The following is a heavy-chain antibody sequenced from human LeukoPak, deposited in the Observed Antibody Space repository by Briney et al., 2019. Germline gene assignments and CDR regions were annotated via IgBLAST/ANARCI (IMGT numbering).Heavy chain of an antibody. CDR3: AKGDQWELPEYYFDY. J-gene: IGHJ4*02. Sequence: GRSLRLSCAASGFTFSSYGMHWVRQAPGKGLEWVAVIWYDGSNKYYADSVKGRFTISRDNSKNTLYLQMNSLRAEDTAVYYCAKGDQWELPEYYFDYWGQGTLVTVSS. D-gene: IGHD1-26*01. V-gene: IGHV3-33*06. CDR2: IWYDGSNK. CDR1: GFTFSSYG.